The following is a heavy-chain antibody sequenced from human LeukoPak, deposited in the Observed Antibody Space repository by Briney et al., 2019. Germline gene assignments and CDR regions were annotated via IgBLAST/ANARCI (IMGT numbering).Heavy chain of an antibody. CDR3: ARDGSGWFLDY. Sequence: GASVKVSCKASGYSLTTYAMHWVRQAPGQRLEWMGWINGGNSNTKYSQEFQGRVTITRDTSASTVYMELSSLRTEDMAVYYCARDGSGWFLDYWGQGTLVTVSS. CDR2: INGGNSNT. J-gene: IGHJ4*02. V-gene: IGHV1-3*03. D-gene: IGHD6-19*01. CDR1: GYSLTTYA.